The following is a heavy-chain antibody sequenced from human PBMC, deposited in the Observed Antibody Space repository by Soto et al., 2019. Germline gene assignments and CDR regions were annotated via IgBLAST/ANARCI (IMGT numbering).Heavy chain of an antibody. CDR1: GFTFGGYG. D-gene: IGHD3-22*01. V-gene: IGHV3-30*18. CDR2: ISYDGSNK. CDR3: AKRADDSSGYYFDDAFDI. Sequence: GGSLRLSCGAAGFTFGGYGVHWVRQTPGKGLEWVAVISYDGSNKYYADSVKGRFTISRDNSKNTLYLQMNSLRAEDTAVYYCAKRADDSSGYYFDDAFDIWGQGTMVTVSS. J-gene: IGHJ3*02.